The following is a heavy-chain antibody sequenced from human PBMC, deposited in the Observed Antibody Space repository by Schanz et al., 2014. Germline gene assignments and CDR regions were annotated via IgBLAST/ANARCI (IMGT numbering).Heavy chain of an antibody. J-gene: IGHJ2*01. V-gene: IGHV4-61*02. CDR2: VFPNGIT. CDR3: ARDTTWRLDL. CDR1: GGSIRSGTYY. D-gene: IGHD1-1*01. Sequence: QVQLQESGPGLVKPSQTLSLTCTVSGGSIRSGTYYWSWIRQPAGKALEWVGRVFPNGITNYNPSHKSGATTSLSTSKTHLSLTLTSRTAADTAVYYCARDTTWRLDLWGRGTLVTVSS.